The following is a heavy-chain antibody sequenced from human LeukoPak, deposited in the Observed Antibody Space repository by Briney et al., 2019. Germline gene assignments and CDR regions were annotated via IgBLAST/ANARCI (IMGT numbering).Heavy chain of an antibody. V-gene: IGHV4-4*02. CDR1: GGSISSSYW. Sequence: SGTLSLTCAVSGGSISSSYWWSWVRQPPGKGLEWIGEIYHSGTSNYNPSLKSRVTISVDKSKNQFSLKLSSVTAADTAVYYCARYCSGGSCYPRPRDWGQGTLVTVSS. CDR2: IYHSGTS. CDR3: ARYCSGGSCYPRPRD. D-gene: IGHD2-15*01. J-gene: IGHJ1*01.